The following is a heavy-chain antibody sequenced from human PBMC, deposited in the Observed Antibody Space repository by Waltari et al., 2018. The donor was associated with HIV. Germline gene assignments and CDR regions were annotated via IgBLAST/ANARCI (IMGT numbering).Heavy chain of an antibody. CDR2: ISGSGGTT. CDR1: GFTFSSFA. V-gene: IGHV3-23*01. D-gene: IGHD1-26*01. CDR3: ARGGRKWTHPYYWLDP. Sequence: EVQLLESGGGLVQPGGSLRLSCAASGFTFSSFAMHWVRQAPGKGLEWVSSISGSGGTTYYAESVKGRFTISRDTSKITLYLQMNSLRAEDTAVYCCARGGRKWTHPYYWLDPWGQGTLVTVSS. J-gene: IGHJ5*02.